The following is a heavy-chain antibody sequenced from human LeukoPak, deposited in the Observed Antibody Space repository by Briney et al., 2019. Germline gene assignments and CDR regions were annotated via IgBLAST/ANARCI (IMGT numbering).Heavy chain of an antibody. J-gene: IGHJ3*02. CDR3: ARGDSGDSSGYYDAFDI. CDR2: ISSNGGST. Sequence: GGSLRLSCVASGFTFSSYAMHWVRQAPGKGLEYVSAISSNGGSTYYANSVKGIFTISRDNSKNTLYLQMGSLRAEDMAVYYCARGDSGDSSGYYDAFDIWGQGTMVTVSS. CDR1: GFTFSSYA. V-gene: IGHV3-64*01. D-gene: IGHD3-22*01.